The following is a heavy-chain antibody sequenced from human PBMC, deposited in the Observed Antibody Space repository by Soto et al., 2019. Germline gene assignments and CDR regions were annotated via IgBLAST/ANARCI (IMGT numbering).Heavy chain of an antibody. CDR3: ASQHYYDSSGYYVVY. D-gene: IGHD3-22*01. CDR1: GGSLSSNIYY. V-gene: IGHV4-39*01. Sequence: SETLSLTCTVSGGSLSSNIYYWGGSRQPPGKVLEWIGNIHYSGSTYYDSSLKSRVTISIDTSKNQFSLKLTSVTATDTAVYYCASQHYYDSSGYYVVYWGQGTLVTVSS. CDR2: IHYSGST. J-gene: IGHJ4*02.